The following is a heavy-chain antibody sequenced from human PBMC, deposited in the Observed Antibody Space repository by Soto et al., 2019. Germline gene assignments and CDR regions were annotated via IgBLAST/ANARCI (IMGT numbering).Heavy chain of an antibody. D-gene: IGHD2-2*01. Sequence: SETLSLTCTVSGGSISSYYWSWIRQPPGKGLEWIGYIYYSGSTNYNPSLKSRVTISVNTSKNQFSLKLSSVTAADTAVYYCARYTSYANFDYWGQGTLVTVSS. V-gene: IGHV4-59*01. J-gene: IGHJ4*02. CDR3: ARYTSYANFDY. CDR2: IYYSGST. CDR1: GGSISSYY.